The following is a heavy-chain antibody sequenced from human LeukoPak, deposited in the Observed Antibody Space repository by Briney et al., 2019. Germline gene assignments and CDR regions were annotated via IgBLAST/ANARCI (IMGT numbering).Heavy chain of an antibody. CDR3: AEEAPNIVLVGAATDY. CDR1: GFTFSIYA. Sequence: GGSLRLSCAAPGFTFSIYAMTWVRQAPGKGLEWVSCISGSGGSTYYADSVKGRFTISRDNSKNTLYLQMNSLRAEDTAVYYCAEEAPNIVLVGAATDYWGQGTLVTVSS. D-gene: IGHD2-2*01. CDR2: ISGSGGST. V-gene: IGHV3-23*01. J-gene: IGHJ4*02.